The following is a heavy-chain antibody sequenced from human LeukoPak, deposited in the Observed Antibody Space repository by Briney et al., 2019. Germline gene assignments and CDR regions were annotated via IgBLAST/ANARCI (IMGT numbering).Heavy chain of an antibody. CDR2: ISSSSSTI. V-gene: IGHV3-48*04. CDR3: ARAAIAVAGTVGY. CDR1: GFTFSSYS. Sequence: GGSLRLSCAASGFTFSSYSMNWVRQAPGKGLEWVSYISSSSSTIYYADSVKGRFTISRDNAKNSLYLQMNSLRAEDTAVYYCARAAIAVAGTVGYWGQGTLVTVSS. J-gene: IGHJ4*02. D-gene: IGHD6-19*01.